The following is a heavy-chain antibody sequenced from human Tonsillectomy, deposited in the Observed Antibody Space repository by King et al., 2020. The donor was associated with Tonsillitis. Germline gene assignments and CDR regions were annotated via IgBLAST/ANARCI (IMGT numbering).Heavy chain of an antibody. D-gene: IGHD5-18*01. Sequence: VQLVESGGGLVKPGGSLRLSCAASGFTFSDYYMSWIRQAPGKGLKLISYISSSGNTRYYADSVKGRFTIFRDNTKNSVYLQMNSLRAEDTAVYYCARDGPDTAMVIGAFDIWGQGTMVTVSS. CDR3: ARDGPDTAMVIGAFDI. CDR1: GFTFSDYY. CDR2: ISSSGNTR. J-gene: IGHJ3*02. V-gene: IGHV3-11*01.